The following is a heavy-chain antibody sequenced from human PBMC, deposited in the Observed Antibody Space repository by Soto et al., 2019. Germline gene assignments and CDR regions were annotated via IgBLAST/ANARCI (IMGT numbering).Heavy chain of an antibody. CDR1: GGTFSSYT. CDR3: ARAAAPLYDFWSGYYGFDY. J-gene: IGHJ4*02. V-gene: IGHV1-69*02. CDR2: IIPILGIA. D-gene: IGHD3-3*01. Sequence: ASVKVSCKASGGTFSSYTISWVRQAPGQGLEWMGRIIPILGIANYAQKFQGRVTITADKSTSTAYMELSSLRSEDTAVYYCARAAAPLYDFWSGYYGFDYWGQGTLVTVSS.